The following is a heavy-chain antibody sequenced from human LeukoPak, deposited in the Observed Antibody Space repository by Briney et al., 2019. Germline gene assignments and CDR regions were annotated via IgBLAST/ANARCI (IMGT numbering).Heavy chain of an antibody. CDR3: TRRGSGNGGTYAGMYV. CDR2: LLYNGKT. D-gene: IGHD1-26*01. V-gene: IGHV4-39*01. CDR1: GGTISSDVHY. Sequence: PSETLSLTCTVAGGTISSDVHYWDWIRQGPGKGLEWIGRLLYNGKTWYNPSLVSRVTISVDTSENQFSLRLTSVNAADTALYFCTRRGSGNGGTYAGMYVWGPGTSVTVSS. J-gene: IGHJ6*02.